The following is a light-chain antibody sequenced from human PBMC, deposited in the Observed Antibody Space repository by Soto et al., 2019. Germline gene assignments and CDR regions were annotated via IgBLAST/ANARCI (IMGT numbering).Light chain of an antibody. CDR1: SGHSSYA. CDR2: LNSDGSH. J-gene: IGLJ2*01. CDR3: QTWGTGIRV. V-gene: IGLV4-69*01. Sequence: VVTQSPSASASLGASVKLTCTLSSGHSSYAIAWHQQQPEKGPRFLMNLNSDGSHRKGDGVPDRFSGSISGAERYLTISSLQSEDEADYYCQTWGTGIRVFGGGTKLTVL.